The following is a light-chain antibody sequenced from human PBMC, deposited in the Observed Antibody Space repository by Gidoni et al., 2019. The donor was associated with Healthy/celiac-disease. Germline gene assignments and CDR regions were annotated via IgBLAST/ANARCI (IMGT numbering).Light chain of an antibody. V-gene: IGKV3-11*01. Sequence: EVVLTQSPPTLSLSPGESDTLSCRASQSVSSYLAWYQQKPGQAPRLLIYDASNRATGIPARFSGSGSGTDFTLTISSLEPEDFAVYYCQQRSNWPPFTFGPGTKVEIK. CDR2: DAS. J-gene: IGKJ3*01. CDR3: QQRSNWPPFT. CDR1: QSVSSY.